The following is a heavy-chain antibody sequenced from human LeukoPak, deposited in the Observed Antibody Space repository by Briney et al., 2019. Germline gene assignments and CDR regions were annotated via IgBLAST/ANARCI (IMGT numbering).Heavy chain of an antibody. Sequence: GASVKASCKASGGTFSSYAISWVRQAPGQGLEWMGGIIPILGTANYAQKFQGRVTITANESTSTAYMELSSLRSEDTAVYYCARMDCSSTSCPIGRRYYYYYMDVWGKGTTVTVSS. J-gene: IGHJ6*03. CDR1: GGTFSSYA. D-gene: IGHD2-2*01. CDR3: ARMDCSSTSCPIGRRYYYYYMDV. V-gene: IGHV1-69*01. CDR2: IIPILGTA.